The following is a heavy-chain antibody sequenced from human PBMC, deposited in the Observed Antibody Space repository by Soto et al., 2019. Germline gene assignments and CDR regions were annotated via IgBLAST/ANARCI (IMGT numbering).Heavy chain of an antibody. CDR1: GFTFSSYS. CDR3: ARGSSNRAYYLDF. D-gene: IGHD6-13*01. V-gene: IGHV3-48*01. J-gene: IGHJ4*02. CDR2: ITSSGTTV. Sequence: GGSLRLSCAASGFTFSSYSLNWVRQAPGKGLEWVSYITSSGTTVYYADSVRGRFTISRDNAKNSLYLQMNSLRVDDTAVYYCARGSSNRAYYLDFWGQGTLDTVSA.